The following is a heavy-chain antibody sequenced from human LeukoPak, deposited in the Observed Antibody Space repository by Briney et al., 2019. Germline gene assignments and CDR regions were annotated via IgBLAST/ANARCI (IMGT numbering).Heavy chain of an antibody. D-gene: IGHD6-13*01. J-gene: IGHJ6*03. CDR1: GGSISSGSYY. CDR3: ARDCPENSSSWYYQGYYYYYMDV. V-gene: IGHV4-61*02. CDR2: IYTSGST. Sequence: SQTLSLTCTVSGGSISSGSYYWSWIRQPAGKGLEWIGRIYTSGSTNYNPSLKSRVTISVDTSKNQFSLKLSSVTAADTAVYYCARDCPENSSSWYYQGYYYYYMDVWGKGTAVTVSS.